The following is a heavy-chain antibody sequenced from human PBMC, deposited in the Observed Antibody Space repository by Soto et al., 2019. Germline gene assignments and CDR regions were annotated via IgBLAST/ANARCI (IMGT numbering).Heavy chain of an antibody. V-gene: IGHV4-31*11. D-gene: IGHD6-25*01. CDR2: IYSSGST. CDR1: GGSIISASYS. J-gene: IGHJ5*02. Sequence: QVQLQESGPRLVKPSQTLSLSCAVSGGSIISASYSWNWIRQSPGRGLEWIGHIYSSGSTYYNPSLKSRVTVAGDTSNIQFSLKLTSVTAADTAVYFCARENAARIERWFDAWGQGILVTVSS. CDR3: ARENAARIERWFDA.